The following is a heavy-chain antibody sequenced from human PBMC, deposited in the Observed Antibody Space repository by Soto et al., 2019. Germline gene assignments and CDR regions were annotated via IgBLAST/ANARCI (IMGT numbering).Heavy chain of an antibody. V-gene: IGHV4-34*01. CDR1: GGSFRGYY. D-gene: IGHD6-6*01. CDR2: INHSGST. CDR3: AREGAYRAARRIDY. J-gene: IGHJ4*02. Sequence: QVQLQQWGAGLLKPSETLSLTCAVYGGSFRGYYWSWIRQPPGKGLEWIGEINHSGSTNYNPSLKSRVTISVDTSKNQFSRKLSSVTAADTAVYYGAREGAYRAARRIDYWGQGTLVTVSS.